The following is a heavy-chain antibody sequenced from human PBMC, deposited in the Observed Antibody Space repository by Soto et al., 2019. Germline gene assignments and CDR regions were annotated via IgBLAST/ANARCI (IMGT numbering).Heavy chain of an antibody. CDR2: ISGSGGST. J-gene: IGHJ3*01. CDR1: GFTFSSYA. CDR3: AKGIHYYDDSAYYSDHDAFDV. V-gene: IGHV3-23*01. Sequence: EVQLLESGGGLVQPGGSLRLSCAASGFTFSSYAMSWVRQAPGKGLEWVSGISGSGGSTYCADSVKGRFTISRDNSKNTLDLQMYSMRAEDTDVYFFAKGIHYYDDSAYYSDHDAFDVWGLCTIGTVSS. D-gene: IGHD3-22*01.